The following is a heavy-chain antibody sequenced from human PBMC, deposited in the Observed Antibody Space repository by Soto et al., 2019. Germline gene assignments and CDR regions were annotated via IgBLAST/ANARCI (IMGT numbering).Heavy chain of an antibody. D-gene: IGHD3-10*01. Sequence: EVQLLESGGGLVQPGGSLRLSCAASGFTFSTYAMSRVRQAPGKGLEWVPGISGSGGSTYYADSVKGRFAISRDNSNNTLYLQMNSLRAEDTAVYYCAKPSLWFGEFYYFDFWAQGNLVTVSS. CDR2: ISGSGGST. CDR1: GFTFSTYA. CDR3: AKPSLWFGEFYYFDF. J-gene: IGHJ4*02. V-gene: IGHV3-23*01.